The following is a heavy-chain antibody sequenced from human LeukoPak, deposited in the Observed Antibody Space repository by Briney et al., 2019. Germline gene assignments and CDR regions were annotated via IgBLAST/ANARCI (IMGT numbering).Heavy chain of an antibody. CDR3: ARTGGTTVTTLALYFDY. J-gene: IGHJ4*02. CDR2: INHSGST. V-gene: IGHV4-34*01. Sequence: SETLSLTCAVSGGSFSGYYWSWIRQPPGKGLEWIGEINHSGSTNYNPSLKSRVTISVDTSKNQFSLKLSSVTAADTALYYCARTGGTTVTTLALYFDYWGQGTLVTVSS. D-gene: IGHD4-17*01. CDR1: GGSFSGYY.